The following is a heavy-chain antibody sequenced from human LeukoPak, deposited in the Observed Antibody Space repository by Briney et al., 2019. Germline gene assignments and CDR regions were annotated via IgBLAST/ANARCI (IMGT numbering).Heavy chain of an antibody. Sequence: PSQTLSLTCTVSGGSISSGDYYWSWIRQPPGKGLEWIAYMYYSGSTYYNPPLKSRVTMSADTSKNQLPLKLSSVTAADTAVYYCARPYYYDSRIDPWGQGILVTVSS. CDR3: ARPYYYDSRIDP. D-gene: IGHD3-22*01. CDR1: GGSISSGDYY. CDR2: MYYSGST. V-gene: IGHV4-30-4*01. J-gene: IGHJ5*02.